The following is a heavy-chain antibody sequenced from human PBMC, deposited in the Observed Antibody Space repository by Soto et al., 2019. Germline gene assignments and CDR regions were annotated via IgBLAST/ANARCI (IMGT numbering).Heavy chain of an antibody. CDR2: IHYSGGATYSP. CDR3: ARVPTYDQDSIGYQPFPP. D-gene: IGHD3-22*01. J-gene: IGHJ5*02. Sequence: WTWIRQHPGKGLEWLGYIHYSGGATYSPSYNPSLQSRIAISVDISKSLFSLKLTSVTAADTAVYYCARVPTYDQDSIGYQPFPPWGQVTLVTVSS. V-gene: IGHV4-31*02.